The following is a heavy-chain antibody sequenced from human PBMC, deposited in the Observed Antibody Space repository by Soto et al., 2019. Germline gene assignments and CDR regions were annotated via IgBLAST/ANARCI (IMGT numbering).Heavy chain of an antibody. J-gene: IGHJ4*02. CDR1: GGSLSACSSNSIY. V-gene: IGHV4-61*01. CDR2: IYYSGTT. CDR3: ARASRAGGDYGGLDC. D-gene: IGHD4-17*01. Sequence: QVQLQESGPGLVKPSETLSLTCTVSGGSLSACSSNSIYWSWFRQSPGKGLEWIGYIYYSGTTNYSPPVKGRVTLAADSSKTQYSLELRSVTAADTATYYCARASRAGGDYGGLDCWGQGTLVTVSS.